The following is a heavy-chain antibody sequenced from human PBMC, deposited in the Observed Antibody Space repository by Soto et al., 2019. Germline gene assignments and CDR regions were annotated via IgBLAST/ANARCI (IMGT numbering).Heavy chain of an antibody. J-gene: IGHJ4*02. CDR1: GGSISSYY. CDR2: IYYTGST. V-gene: IGHV4-59*01. CDR3: ARVDSSASYFDS. Sequence: PSETLSLTCTVSGGSISSYYWSWIRQPPGKGLEWIACIYYTGSTNYNPSLKSRVTLSADTSKNQFSLNLSSVTAADTVMYYCARVDSSASYFDSWGQGTLVTVSS. D-gene: IGHD3-22*01.